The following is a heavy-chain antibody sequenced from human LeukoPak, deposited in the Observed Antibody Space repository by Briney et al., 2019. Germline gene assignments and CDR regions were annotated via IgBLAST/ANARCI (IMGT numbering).Heavy chain of an antibody. Sequence: GGSLRLSCAASGFTFDDYAMHWVRQAPGKGLEWVSLISGDGGSTYYADSVEGRFTISRDNSKNSLYLQMNSLRTEDTALYYCARNPPGIAVAGPDFDYWGQGTLVTVSS. J-gene: IGHJ4*02. CDR3: ARNPPGIAVAGPDFDY. CDR1: GFTFDDYA. V-gene: IGHV3-43*02. CDR2: ISGDGGST. D-gene: IGHD6-19*01.